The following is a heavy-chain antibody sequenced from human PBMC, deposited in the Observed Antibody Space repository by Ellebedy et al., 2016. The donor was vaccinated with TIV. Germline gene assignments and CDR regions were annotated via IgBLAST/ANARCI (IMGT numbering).Heavy chain of an antibody. CDR2: IYYSGST. CDR1: GGSINNYY. D-gene: IGHD4-17*01. V-gene: IGHV4-59*01. Sequence: SETLSLTCTVSGGSINNYYWSWIRQPPGKGLEWIGYIYYSGSTNYSPSLESRVTISIDTSKNQFSLNLNSVTAADTAVYYCARDTGNTYGMDVWGQGTTVTVSS. CDR3: ARDTGNTYGMDV. J-gene: IGHJ6*02.